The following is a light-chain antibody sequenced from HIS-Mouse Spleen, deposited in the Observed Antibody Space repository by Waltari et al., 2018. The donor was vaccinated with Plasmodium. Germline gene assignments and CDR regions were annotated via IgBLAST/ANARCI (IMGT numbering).Light chain of an antibody. J-gene: IGLJ3*02. V-gene: IGLV3-10*01. Sequence: SYELTQPSSLKLSTGTTARIPCTGSRLPKKYTYWYQQKSGQAPVLVIYEDSKRPSGIPERFSGSSSGTMATLTISGAQVEDEADYYCYSTDSSGNHRVFGGGTKLTVL. CDR2: EDS. CDR3: YSTDSSGNHRV. CDR1: RLPKKY.